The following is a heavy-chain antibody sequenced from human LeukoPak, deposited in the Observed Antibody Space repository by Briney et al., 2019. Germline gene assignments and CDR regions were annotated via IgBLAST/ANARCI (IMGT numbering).Heavy chain of an antibody. D-gene: IGHD2-2*01. J-gene: IGHJ4*02. CDR2: IIPIFGTA. Sequence: SVKVSCKASGCTFSSYAISWVRQAPGQGLEWMGGIIPIFGTANYAQKFQGRVTITTDESTSTAYMELSSLRSEDTAVYYCAGRAPGYCSSTSCLTGDLDYWGQGTLVTVSS. V-gene: IGHV1-69*05. CDR1: GCTFSSYA. CDR3: AGRAPGYCSSTSCLTGDLDY.